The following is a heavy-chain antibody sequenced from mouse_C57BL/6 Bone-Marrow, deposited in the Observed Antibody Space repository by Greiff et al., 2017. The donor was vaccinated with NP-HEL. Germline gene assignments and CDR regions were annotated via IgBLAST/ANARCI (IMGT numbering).Heavy chain of an antibody. CDR2: IDPENGDT. V-gene: IGHV14-4*01. J-gene: IGHJ3*01. CDR1: GFNITDDY. Sequence: VQLKQSGAELVRPGASVKLSCTASGFNITDDYMHWVKQRPEQGLEWIGWIDPENGDTEYASKFQGKATITADTSSNTAYLQLSSLTSEDTAVYYCTTGGDGYSWFAYWGQGTLVTVSA. CDR3: TTGGDGYSWFAY. D-gene: IGHD2-3*01.